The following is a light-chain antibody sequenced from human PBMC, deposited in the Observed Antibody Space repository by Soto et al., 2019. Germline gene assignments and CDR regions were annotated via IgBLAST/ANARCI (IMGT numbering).Light chain of an antibody. CDR3: HQHSDWPLT. Sequence: IVMTQSPATLSVSPWERATLSCRASQSISSDVAWYQQKPGQAPRLLIYGASTTATGIPARFSGSGSGTDFTLTISSLEPEDFAVYYCHQHSDWPLTFGAGTKVDIK. J-gene: IGKJ4*01. CDR2: GAS. V-gene: IGKV3-15*01. CDR1: QSISSD.